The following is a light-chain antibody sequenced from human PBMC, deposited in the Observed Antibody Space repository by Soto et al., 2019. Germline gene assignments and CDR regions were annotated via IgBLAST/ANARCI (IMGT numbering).Light chain of an antibody. V-gene: IGLV4-60*02. CDR2: LEGSGSY. CDR1: SGHSGVI. J-gene: IGLJ1*01. CDR3: ETWESNPQV. Sequence: QSVLTQSSSASASPGSSVTLTCTLSSGHSGVIIAWHQQQPGKGPRYLMKLEGSGSYTKGGAVPDRFSSSSSGADRYLTSSNLQYEDEADYYCETWESNPQVFGTGTKLTVL.